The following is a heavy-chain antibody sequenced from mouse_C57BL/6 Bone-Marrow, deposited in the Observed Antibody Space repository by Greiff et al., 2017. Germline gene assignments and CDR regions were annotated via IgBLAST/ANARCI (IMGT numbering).Heavy chain of an antibody. V-gene: IGHV1-26*01. D-gene: IGHD3-2*02. CDR1: GYTFTDYY. CDR3: ARSEGSQLRPFDY. Sequence: EVQLQQSGPELVKPGASVKISCKASGYTFTDYYMNWVKQSHGKSLEWIGDINPNNGGTSYNQKFKGKATLTVDKSSSTAYMELRSLTSEDSAVYYCARSEGSQLRPFDYWGQGTTLTVSS. CDR2: INPNNGGT. J-gene: IGHJ2*01.